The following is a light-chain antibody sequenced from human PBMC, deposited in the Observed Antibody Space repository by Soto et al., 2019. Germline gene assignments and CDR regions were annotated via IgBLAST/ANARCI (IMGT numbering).Light chain of an antibody. CDR1: RSNIGAGYD. CDR2: VTN. CDR3: QTYDSSLRGSI. J-gene: IGLJ2*01. Sequence: QSVLTQPPSVSGAPGQRVTISCTGSRSNIGAGYDVHWYQQLPGTAPKLLIYVTNNRPSGVPDRFSGSKSGTSASLAITGPRGEDEGDYYSQTYDSSLRGSIFGGGTKVTVL. V-gene: IGLV1-40*01.